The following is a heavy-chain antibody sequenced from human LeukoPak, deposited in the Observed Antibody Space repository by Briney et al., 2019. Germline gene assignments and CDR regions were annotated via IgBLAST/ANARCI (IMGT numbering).Heavy chain of an antibody. CDR3: AKLEVGAPGEYAFDI. D-gene: IGHD1-26*01. CDR2: ISGSGGST. V-gene: IGHV3-23*01. Sequence: GRSLRLSCAASGFTFSSYAMSWVRQAPGKGLEWVSAISGSGGSTYYADSVKGRFTISRDNSKNTLYLQMNSLRAEDTAVYYCAKLEVGAPGEYAFDIWGQGTMVTVSS. CDR1: GFTFSSYA. J-gene: IGHJ3*02.